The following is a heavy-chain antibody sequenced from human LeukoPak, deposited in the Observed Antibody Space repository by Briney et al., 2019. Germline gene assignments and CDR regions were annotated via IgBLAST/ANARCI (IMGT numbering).Heavy chain of an antibody. CDR3: ARAGGYDFWSYFDY. Sequence: SETLSLTCTVSGGSISSYYWSWIRQPPGKGLEWIGYIYYSGSTNYNPSLKSRVTISVDTSKNQFSLKLSSVTAADTAVYYCARAGGYDFWSYFDYWGQGTLVTVSS. V-gene: IGHV4-59*01. J-gene: IGHJ4*02. CDR1: GGSISSYY. CDR2: IYYSGST. D-gene: IGHD3-3*01.